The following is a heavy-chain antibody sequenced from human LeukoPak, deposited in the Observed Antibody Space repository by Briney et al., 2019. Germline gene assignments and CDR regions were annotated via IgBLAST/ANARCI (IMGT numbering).Heavy chain of an antibody. CDR1: GFXFSSYW. CDR3: ARGGDSSAFNWFDP. J-gene: IGHJ5*02. D-gene: IGHD3-22*01. V-gene: IGHV3-74*01. CDR2: IHSDGSST. Sequence: GGSLRLSCAASGFXFSSYWIHWVRQGPGKGLVWVSRIHSDGSSTSYADSVKGRFTISRDNAKNTLYLQMNSLRAEDTAVYYCARGGDSSAFNWFDPWGQGTLVTVSS.